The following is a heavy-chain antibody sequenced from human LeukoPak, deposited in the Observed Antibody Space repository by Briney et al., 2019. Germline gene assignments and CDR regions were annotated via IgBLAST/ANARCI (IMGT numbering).Heavy chain of an antibody. J-gene: IGHJ4*02. D-gene: IGHD3-3*01. CDR1: GYTFTSYG. V-gene: IGHV1-69*13. CDR2: IIPIFGTA. CDR3: ARNAIFGVVTLDY. Sequence: SVKVSCTASGYTFTSYGISWVRQAPGQGLEWMGGIIPIFGTANYAQKFQGRVTITADESTSTAYMELSSLRSEDTAVYYCARNAIFGVVTLDYWGQGTLVTVSS.